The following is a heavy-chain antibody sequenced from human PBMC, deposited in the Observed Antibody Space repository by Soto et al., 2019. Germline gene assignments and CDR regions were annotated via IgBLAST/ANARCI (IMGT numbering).Heavy chain of an antibody. V-gene: IGHV4-30-4*01. CDR3: ARHVAAAGTPYFDC. CDR2: IYYSGST. CDR1: GGSISSDYSY. Sequence: PSETLSLTCTVSGGSISSDYSYWSWIRQPPGKGLEWLGYIYYSGSTYYNPSLKSRVTMSVDTSKNQFSLKLNSVTAADTAVYYCARHVAAAGTPYFDCWGQGTLVTVSS. D-gene: IGHD6-13*01. J-gene: IGHJ4*02.